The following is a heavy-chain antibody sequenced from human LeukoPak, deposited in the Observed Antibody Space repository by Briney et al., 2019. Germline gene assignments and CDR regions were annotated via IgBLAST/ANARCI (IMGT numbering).Heavy chain of an antibody. D-gene: IGHD2-21*01. J-gene: IGHJ3*02. CDR2: IRYDGSNK. CDR1: GFTFSSYG. V-gene: IGHV3-30*02. CDR3: AKPDCGDDCFDGAFDM. Sequence: GGSLRLSCAASGFTFSSYGMHWVRQAPGKGLEWVAFIRYDGSNKYYADSVKGRFTISRDNSKNTLYLQMNSLRAEDTAVYYCAKPDCGDDCFDGAFDMWGQGTTVTVSS.